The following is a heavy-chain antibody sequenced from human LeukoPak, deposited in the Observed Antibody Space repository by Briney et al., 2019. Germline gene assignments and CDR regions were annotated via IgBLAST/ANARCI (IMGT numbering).Heavy chain of an antibody. D-gene: IGHD4-17*01. J-gene: IGHJ4*02. Sequence: GGSLRLSCAASRFTFSNAWLNWVRQAPGKGLEWVGRIKSKADGETTDYVVPVKGRFTISRDDSNNMVYLQMNSLKIEDTAVYYCAIDEPDYALHDFDYWGQGTQVTVSS. V-gene: IGHV3-15*01. CDR2: IKSKADGETT. CDR3: AIDEPDYALHDFDY. CDR1: RFTFSNAW.